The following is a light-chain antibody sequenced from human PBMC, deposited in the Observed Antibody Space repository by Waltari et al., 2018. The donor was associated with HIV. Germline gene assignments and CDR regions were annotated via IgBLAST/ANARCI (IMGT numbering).Light chain of an antibody. CDR2: GTS. CDR1: ESVSNSY. J-gene: IGKJ3*01. Sequence: ELVLTQSPGTLSSSPGERATLSCRARESVSNSYLAWYQQKSGQAPRLLIYGTSSRATGIPDRFSGGGSGTDFTLTISRLEPEDFAVYFCQLYHRSLFTFGPGTKVDVK. V-gene: IGKV3-20*01. CDR3: QLYHRSLFT.